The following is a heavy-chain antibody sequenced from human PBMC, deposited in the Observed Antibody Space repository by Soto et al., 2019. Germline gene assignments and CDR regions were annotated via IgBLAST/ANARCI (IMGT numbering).Heavy chain of an antibody. CDR2: IYYSAST. CDR1: GGSISSYC. V-gene: IGHV4-59*01. CDR3: ARPHGGSSGWDNWFDP. D-gene: IGHD6-25*01. J-gene: IGHJ5*02. Sequence: SETLSLTCTVSGGSISSYCWSWIRQPPGKGLEWIGYIYYSASTNYSPSLKSRVTISVDTSKNQFSLKLSSVTAADTAVYYCARPHGGSSGWDNWFDPWGQGTPVTVSS.